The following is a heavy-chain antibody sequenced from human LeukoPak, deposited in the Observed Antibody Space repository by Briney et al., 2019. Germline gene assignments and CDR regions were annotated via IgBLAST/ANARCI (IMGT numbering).Heavy chain of an antibody. CDR1: GYTFTSYD. D-gene: IGHD3-3*01. V-gene: IGHV1-8*01. J-gene: IGHJ6*02. CDR2: MNPNNSNI. CDR3: ARAPYYDFWSGYSNDYYYYGMDV. Sequence: ASVTVSCKASGYTFTSYDINWVRQATGQGLEWMGWMNPNNSNIGYAQKFQGRVTMTRNTSMTTAYMELSSLRSEDTAVYYCARAPYYDFWSGYSNDYYYYGMDVWGQGTTVTVSS.